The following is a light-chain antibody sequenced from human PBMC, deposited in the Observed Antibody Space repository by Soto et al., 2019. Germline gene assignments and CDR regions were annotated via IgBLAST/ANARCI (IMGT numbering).Light chain of an antibody. CDR2: DAS. CDR3: QQRSNWPLP. Sequence: LTQSPATLSLSPRERATLSCRASQSVGSYLAWYQQKPGQAPRLLIYDASNRATGIPARFSGSGSGTDFILTISSLEPEDFAVYYCQQRSNWPLPFGGVTKV. V-gene: IGKV3-11*01. CDR1: QSVGSY. J-gene: IGKJ4*01.